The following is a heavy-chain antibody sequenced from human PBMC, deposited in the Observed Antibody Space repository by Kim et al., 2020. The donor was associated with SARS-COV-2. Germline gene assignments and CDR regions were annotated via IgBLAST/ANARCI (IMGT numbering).Heavy chain of an antibody. Sequence: GGSLRLSCSASGFTFSTYAMSWVRQAPGKGLEWVSVITGSGAGTYYADSVKGRFTISRDNSRNAVFFQMNSLRAEDTAVYYCAKRQGYSFEYWGQGTLVTVSS. V-gene: IGHV3-23*01. CDR2: ITGSGAGT. CDR1: GFTFSTYA. J-gene: IGHJ4*02. CDR3: AKRQGYSFEY.